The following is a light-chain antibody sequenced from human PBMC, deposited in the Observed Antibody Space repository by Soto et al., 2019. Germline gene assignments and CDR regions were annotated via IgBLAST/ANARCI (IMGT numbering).Light chain of an antibody. CDR2: KVS. V-gene: IGKV2-24*01. J-gene: IGKJ5*01. CDR3: MQATQLRA. CDR1: QSLVYSDGNTY. Sequence: DIVLTQTPLSSPVTLGQPASISCKSSQSLVYSDGNTYLSWLHQRPGQPSRLLIYKVSNRFSGVPDRFSGNGAGTDFTLKISRVEADDVGIYFCMQATQLRAFGQGTRLEIK.